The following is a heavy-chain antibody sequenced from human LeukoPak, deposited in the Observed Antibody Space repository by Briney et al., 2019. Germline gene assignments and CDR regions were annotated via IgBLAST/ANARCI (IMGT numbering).Heavy chain of an antibody. J-gene: IGHJ4*02. D-gene: IGHD6-19*01. V-gene: IGHV3-30*14. Sequence: GRSLRLSCAASGFTFSSYAMHWVRQAPGKGLEWVAVISYDGSNKYYADSVKGRFTISRDNSKNTLYLQMSSLRAEDTAVYYCVKDQGRSSGSPGWGQGTLVTVSS. CDR2: ISYDGSNK. CDR3: VKDQGRSSGSPG. CDR1: GFTFSSYA.